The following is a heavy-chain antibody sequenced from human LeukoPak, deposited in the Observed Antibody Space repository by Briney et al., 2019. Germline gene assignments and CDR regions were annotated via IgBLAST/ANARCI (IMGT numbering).Heavy chain of an antibody. CDR3: AKHSERELNPFDY. CDR2: ISGSGGST. D-gene: IGHD1-26*01. Sequence: SGGSLRLSCAASGFTFSSYGMSWVRQAPGKGLEWVSAISGSGGSTYYADSVKGRFTISRDNSKNTLYLQMNSLRAEDTAVYYCAKHSERELNPFDYWGQGTLVTVSS. J-gene: IGHJ4*02. V-gene: IGHV3-23*01. CDR1: GFTFSSYG.